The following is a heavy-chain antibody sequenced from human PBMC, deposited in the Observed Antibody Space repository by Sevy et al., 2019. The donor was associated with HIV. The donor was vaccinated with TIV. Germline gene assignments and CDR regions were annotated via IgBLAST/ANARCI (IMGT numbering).Heavy chain of an antibody. J-gene: IGHJ4*02. V-gene: IGHV3-23*01. CDR2: ISGSGGST. CDR3: AKDFDSSGYSPIDY. D-gene: IGHD3-22*01. Sequence: AGSLRLSCAASGFTFSSDAMSWVLQAPGKELEWVSAISGSGGSTYYADSVKGRFTISRDNSKNTLYLQMNSLRAEDTAVYYCAKDFDSSGYSPIDYWGQGTLVTVSS. CDR1: GFTFSSDA.